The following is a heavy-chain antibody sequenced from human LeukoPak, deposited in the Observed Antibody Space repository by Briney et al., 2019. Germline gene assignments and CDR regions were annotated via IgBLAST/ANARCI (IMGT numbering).Heavy chain of an antibody. D-gene: IGHD3-10*01. CDR2: IYTSGST. J-gene: IGHJ4*02. CDR3: ARDISGASLNY. V-gene: IGHV4-4*07. Sequence: PSETLSLTCTVSGGSISSYYWNWIRQPAGKGLEWIGRIYTSGSTNYSPSLKSRVTISIDKSKNYFPLMLSSVTAADTAVYYCARDISGASLNYWGQGTLVTVSS. CDR1: GGSISSYY.